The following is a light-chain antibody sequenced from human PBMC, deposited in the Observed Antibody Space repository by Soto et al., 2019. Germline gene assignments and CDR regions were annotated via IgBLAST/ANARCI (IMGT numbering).Light chain of an antibody. CDR2: ENN. Sequence: QSVLTQPPSVSAAPGQKVTISCSGSSCNIGNNYVSWYQQLPGTAPKLLIYENNKRPSGIPDRFSGSKSGTSATLGITGLQTGDEADYYCGTWDSSLSGVVFGGGTQLTVL. J-gene: IGLJ2*01. CDR1: SCNIGNNY. CDR3: GTWDSSLSGVV. V-gene: IGLV1-51*02.